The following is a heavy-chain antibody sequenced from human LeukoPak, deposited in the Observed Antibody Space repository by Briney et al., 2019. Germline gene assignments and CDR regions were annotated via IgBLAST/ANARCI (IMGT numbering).Heavy chain of an antibody. J-gene: IGHJ6*03. CDR2: IYYSGST. V-gene: IGHV4-59*12. CDR3: ARTKRQRIQLWLRYYYYYMDV. Sequence: SETLSLTCTVSGGSISNKYWSWIRQPPGKGLEWIGYIYYSGSTNYNPSLKSRVTISVDTSKNQFSLKLSSVTAADTAVYYCARTKRQRIQLWLRYYYYYMDVWGKGTTVTVSS. CDR1: GGSISNKY. D-gene: IGHD5-18*01.